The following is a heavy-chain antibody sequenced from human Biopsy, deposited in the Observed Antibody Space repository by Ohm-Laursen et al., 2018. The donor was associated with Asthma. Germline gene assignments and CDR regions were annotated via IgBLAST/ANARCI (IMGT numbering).Heavy chain of an antibody. V-gene: IGHV3-21*01. J-gene: IGHJ4*02. D-gene: IGHD2-2*01. Sequence: SLRLSCTASGLTFSSYSMNWVRQAPGKGLEWVSSISSSSNYIYYADSVKGRFTISRDNAKNSLYLQMNSLRAEDTAVYYCARDGTDMNEAMPKDYWGQGTLVTVSS. CDR3: ARDGTDMNEAMPKDY. CDR2: ISSSSNYI. CDR1: GLTFSSYS.